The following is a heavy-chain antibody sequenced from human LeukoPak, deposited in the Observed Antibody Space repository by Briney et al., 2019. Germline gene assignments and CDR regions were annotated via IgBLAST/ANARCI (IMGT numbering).Heavy chain of an antibody. Sequence: HGASVKVSCKASGYTFTSYGISWVRQAPGQGLEWMGWINPNSGGTNYAQKFQGRVTMTRDTSISTAYMELSRLRSDDTAVYYCARNEATIPYYFDYWGQGTLVTVSS. CDR2: INPNSGGT. CDR3: ARNEATIPYYFDY. V-gene: IGHV1-2*02. J-gene: IGHJ4*02. CDR1: GYTFTSYG. D-gene: IGHD5-12*01.